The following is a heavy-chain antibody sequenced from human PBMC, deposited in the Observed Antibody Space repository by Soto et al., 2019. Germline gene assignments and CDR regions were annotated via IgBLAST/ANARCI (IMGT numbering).Heavy chain of an antibody. Sequence: GGSLRLSCAASGFTFSSYTMNWVRQAPGKGLEWVSSISSSSSYIYYADSVKGRFTISRDNAKNSLYLQMNSLRAEDTALYYCARVTFDTSGYYSNTFDSWGQGTLVTVS. CDR1: GFTFSSYT. CDR2: ISSSSSYI. CDR3: ARVTFDTSGYYSNTFDS. V-gene: IGHV3-21*01. J-gene: IGHJ4*02. D-gene: IGHD3-22*01.